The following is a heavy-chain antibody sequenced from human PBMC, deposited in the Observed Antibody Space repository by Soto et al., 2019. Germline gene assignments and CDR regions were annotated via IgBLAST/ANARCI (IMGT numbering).Heavy chain of an antibody. Sequence: QVQLVESGGGVVQPGRSLRLSCAASGFTFSSYAMHWVRQAPGKGLEWVAVISYDGSNKYYADSVKGRFTISRDNSKNTLYLQMTSVRAEDTAVYYCARGDSSSWTFFDYWGQGTLVTVSS. CDR3: ARGDSSSWTFFDY. CDR1: GFTFSSYA. D-gene: IGHD6-13*01. V-gene: IGHV3-30-3*01. CDR2: ISYDGSNK. J-gene: IGHJ4*02.